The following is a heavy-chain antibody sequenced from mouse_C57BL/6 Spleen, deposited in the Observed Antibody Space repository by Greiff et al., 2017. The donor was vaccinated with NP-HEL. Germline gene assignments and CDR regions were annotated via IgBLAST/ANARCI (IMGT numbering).Heavy chain of an antibody. CDR3: ARPHYYGSSYDWYFDV. Sequence: VQLKQSGPELVKPGASVKIPCKASGYTFTDYNMDWVKQSHGKSLEWIGDINPNNGGTIYNQKFKGKATLTVDKSSSTAYMELRSLTSEDTAVYYCARPHYYGSSYDWYFDVWGTGTTVTVSS. V-gene: IGHV1-18*01. CDR1: GYTFTDYN. CDR2: INPNNGGT. D-gene: IGHD1-1*01. J-gene: IGHJ1*03.